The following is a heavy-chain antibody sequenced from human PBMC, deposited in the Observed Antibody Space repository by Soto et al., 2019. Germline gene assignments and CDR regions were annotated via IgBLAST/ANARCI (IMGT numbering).Heavy chain of an antibody. J-gene: IGHJ6*02. CDR3: ARDLRSYYYDSSGYSYGMDV. Sequence: SETLSLTCTVSGGSISSCCYYWSWIRQHPGKGLEWIGYIYYSGSTYYNPSLKSRVTISVDTSKNQFSLKLSSVTAADTAVYYCARDLRSYYYDSSGYSYGMDVWGQGTTVTVSS. V-gene: IGHV4-31*03. CDR1: GGSISSCCYY. CDR2: IYYSGST. D-gene: IGHD3-22*01.